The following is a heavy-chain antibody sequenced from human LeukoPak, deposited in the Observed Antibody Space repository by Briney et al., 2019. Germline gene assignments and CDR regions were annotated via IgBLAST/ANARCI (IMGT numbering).Heavy chain of an antibody. J-gene: IGHJ4*02. CDR1: GFTFDDYC. CDR2: INLNGGST. D-gene: IGHD6-13*01. Sequence: GGSLRLSCAASGFTFDDYCMSWVRQAPGKGLEWVSGINLNGGSTVYADSVRGRFTISRDNAKNSLYLQMNSLRAEDTALYYCARDPWGIASSRLFDYWGQGTLVTVSS. CDR3: ARDPWGIASSRLFDY. V-gene: IGHV3-20*04.